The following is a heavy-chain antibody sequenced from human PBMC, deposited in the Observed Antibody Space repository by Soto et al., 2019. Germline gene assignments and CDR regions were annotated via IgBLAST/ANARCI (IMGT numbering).Heavy chain of an antibody. CDR3: ARGIAGWYQGRYYYGMDV. CDR1: GGSVSSGSYY. V-gene: IGHV4-61*01. CDR2: IYYSGST. Sequence: QVQLQESGPGLVKPSETLSLTCTVSGGSVSSGSYYWSWIRQPPGKGLEWIGYIYYSGSTNYNPSLQRRITFSLDTSKNQFSLKPSPLSAADTAVYYCARGIAGWYQGRYYYGMDVWGQGTTVTVSS. D-gene: IGHD6-19*01. J-gene: IGHJ6*02.